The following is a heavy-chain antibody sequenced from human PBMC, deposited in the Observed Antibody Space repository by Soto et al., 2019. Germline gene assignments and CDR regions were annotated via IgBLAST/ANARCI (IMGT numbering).Heavy chain of an antibody. CDR3: ARAASVWGSYRLH. V-gene: IGHV3-23*01. J-gene: IGHJ4*02. Sequence: GGSLRLSCAASAFTFSSYAMSWVRQAPGKGLEWVSGISGIGGSTYYADSVKGRFTISRDNSKNTLYLQMNSLRAEDTAVYYCARAASVWGSYRLHWGQGTLVTVSS. CDR2: ISGIGGST. CDR1: AFTFSSYA. D-gene: IGHD3-16*02.